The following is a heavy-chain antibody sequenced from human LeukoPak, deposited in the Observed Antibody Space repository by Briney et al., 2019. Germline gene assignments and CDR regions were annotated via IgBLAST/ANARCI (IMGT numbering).Heavy chain of an antibody. V-gene: IGHV3-66*02. J-gene: IGHJ4*02. Sequence: AGGSLRLSCAASGFTVSSNYMSWVRQAPGKGLEWVSVIYSGGSTYYADSVKGRFTISRDNSKNTLYLQMNSLRAEDTAVYYCARDARYYDFWSGYYQRWGQGTLVTVSS. D-gene: IGHD3-3*01. CDR1: GFTVSSNY. CDR2: IYSGGST. CDR3: ARDARYYDFWSGYYQR.